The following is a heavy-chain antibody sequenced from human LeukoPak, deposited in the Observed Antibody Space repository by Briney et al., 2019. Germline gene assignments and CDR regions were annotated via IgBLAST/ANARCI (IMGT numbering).Heavy chain of an antibody. J-gene: IGHJ6*03. CDR3: SKHEAAYDILTGYPPYYYYYMDV. CDR2: IIPIVGTA. CDR1: GGTFSSYA. V-gene: IGHV1-69*05. D-gene: IGHD3-9*01. Sequence: SVKVSCKASGGTFSSYAISWVRHAPGQGLEWMGGIIPIVGTANYAQKFQGRVTITTDESTSTAYMELSSLRSEDTAVYYCSKHEAAYDILTGYPPYYYYYMDVWGKGTTVTVSS.